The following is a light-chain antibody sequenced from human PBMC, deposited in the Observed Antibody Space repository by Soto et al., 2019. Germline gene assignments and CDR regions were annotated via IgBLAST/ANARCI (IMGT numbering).Light chain of an antibody. Sequence: DMVLTQSTATLSLSPGERATLTCRASQSVSSLLAWYQQKPGQAPRLLIYGASIRATGIPAGFSGSGSGTDFTLTISSLEPEDFAVYYCQQRSNWPPWTFGQGTKVDIK. CDR1: QSVSSL. J-gene: IGKJ1*01. V-gene: IGKV3-11*01. CDR2: GAS. CDR3: QQRSNWPPWT.